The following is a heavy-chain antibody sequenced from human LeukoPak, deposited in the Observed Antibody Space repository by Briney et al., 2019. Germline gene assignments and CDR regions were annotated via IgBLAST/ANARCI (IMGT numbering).Heavy chain of an antibody. D-gene: IGHD2-2*01. V-gene: IGHV4-30-2*01. CDR3: ARDQEHCSGTSCYPYWYDS. J-gene: IGHJ5*01. Sequence: SQTLSLTCAVSGGSITSGGYSWSWIRQPPGKGLEWIGYMYHSGSTYYNPSLKSRVTISADRTNNQFSLNVTSVTAADTAVYFCARDQEHCSGTSCYPYWYDSWGQGTLVTVSS. CDR1: GGSITSGGYS. CDR2: MYHSGST.